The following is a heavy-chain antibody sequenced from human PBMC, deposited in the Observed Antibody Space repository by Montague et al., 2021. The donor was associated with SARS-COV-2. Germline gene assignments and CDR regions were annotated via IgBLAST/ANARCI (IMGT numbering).Heavy chain of an antibody. J-gene: IGHJ3*02. V-gene: IGHV3-23*03. CDR2: IYSGGSST. CDR3: AKSAWGVTDAFDI. D-gene: IGHD1-26*01. Sequence: SLRLSCAASEFAFSSYAMSWVRRAPGKGLEWVSAIYSGGSSTFYADSVKGRFTISRDNSKNTLYLQMNSQRAEDTAVYYCAKSAWGVTDAFDIWGQGTMVTVSS. CDR1: EFAFSSYA.